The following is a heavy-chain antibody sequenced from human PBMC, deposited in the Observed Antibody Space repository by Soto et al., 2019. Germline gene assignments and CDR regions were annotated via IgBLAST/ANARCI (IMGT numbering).Heavy chain of an antibody. V-gene: IGHV4-59*01. D-gene: IGHD5-18*01. CDR3: ARGYHGYSYANLDY. J-gene: IGHJ4*02. Sequence: QVQLQESGPGLVKPSETLSLTCNVSGGSINSYYWNWIRQPPGKGLEWIAYIYYNGNTDSNPSLESRVTISLDTPKNQLSLKLRSVTAADTAVYYCARGYHGYSYANLDYWGQGILVTVSS. CDR2: IYYNGNT. CDR1: GGSINSYY.